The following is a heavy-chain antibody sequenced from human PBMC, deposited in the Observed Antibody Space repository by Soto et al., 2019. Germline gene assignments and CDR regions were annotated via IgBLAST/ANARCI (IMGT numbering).Heavy chain of an antibody. J-gene: IGHJ4*02. CDR3: VKSFFYDSRGYHYGLFDH. Sequence: QVQLVESGGGVVQPGRSLRLSCAASGFTFSKYAMYWVRQAPGRGPEWVAVVSFDGNNRFHADSVRGRFTISRDNSKSTLFLQMDSLRVEDTAVYYCVKSFFYDSRGYHYGLFDHWGQGALVTVSS. D-gene: IGHD3-22*01. V-gene: IGHV3-30*18. CDR2: VSFDGNNR. CDR1: GFTFSKYA.